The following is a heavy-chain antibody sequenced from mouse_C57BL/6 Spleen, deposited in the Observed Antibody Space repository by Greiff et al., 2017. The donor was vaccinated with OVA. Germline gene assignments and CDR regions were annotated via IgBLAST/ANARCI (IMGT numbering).Heavy chain of an antibody. J-gene: IGHJ2*01. CDR3: ASLRPFDY. CDR2: IYPSDSET. V-gene: IGHV1-61*01. D-gene: IGHD1-2*01. Sequence: VQLQQPGAELVRPGSSVKLSCKASGYTFTSYWMDWVKQRPGQGLEWIGNIYPSDSETHYNQKFKDKATLTVDKSSSTAYMQLSSLTSEDSAVYYCASLRPFDYWGQGTTLTVSS. CDR1: GYTFTSYW.